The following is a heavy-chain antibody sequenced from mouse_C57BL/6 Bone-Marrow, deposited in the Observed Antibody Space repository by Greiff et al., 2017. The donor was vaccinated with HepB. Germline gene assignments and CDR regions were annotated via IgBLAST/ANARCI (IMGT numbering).Heavy chain of an antibody. CDR2: ISNGGGST. CDR3: ARLGNYHYAMDY. D-gene: IGHD2-1*01. CDR1: GFTFSDYY. V-gene: IGHV5-12*01. J-gene: IGHJ4*01. Sequence: EVMLVESGGGLVQPGGSLKLSCAASGFTFSDYYMYWVRQTPEKRLEWVAYISNGGGSTYYPDTVKGRFTISRDNAKNTLYLQMSRLKSEDTAMYYCARLGNYHYAMDYWGQGTSVTVSS.